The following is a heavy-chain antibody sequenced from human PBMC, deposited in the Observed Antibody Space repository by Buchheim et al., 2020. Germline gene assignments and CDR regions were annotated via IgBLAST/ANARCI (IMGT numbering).Heavy chain of an antibody. J-gene: IGHJ4*02. CDR2: ISYDGSNK. V-gene: IGHV3-30-3*01. CDR1: GFTFSSYA. Sequence: QVQLVESGGGVVQPGRSLRLSCADSGFTFSSYAMHWVGQAPGKGLEWVAVISYDGSNKYYADSVKGRFTISRDNSKNTLYLQMNSLRAEDTAVYYCARDLFGYYYDSSGYYPGDYWGQGTL. D-gene: IGHD3-22*01. CDR3: ARDLFGYYYDSSGYYPGDY.